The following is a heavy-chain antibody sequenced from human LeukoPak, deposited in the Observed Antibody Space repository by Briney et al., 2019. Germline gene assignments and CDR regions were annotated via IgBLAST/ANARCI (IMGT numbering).Heavy chain of an antibody. J-gene: IGHJ4*02. CDR1: GDSLSNNNVA. Sequence: SQTLPLTCAISGDSLSNNNVAWNWIRQSPSRGLEWLGRTYYRSKWNTDYAVSAKSRITINSDTSKNQFSLQLNSVTPEDTAVYYCASTPYGGFDYWGQGTLVTVSS. V-gene: IGHV6-1*01. CDR3: ASTPYGGFDY. D-gene: IGHD4-23*01. CDR2: TYYRSKWNT.